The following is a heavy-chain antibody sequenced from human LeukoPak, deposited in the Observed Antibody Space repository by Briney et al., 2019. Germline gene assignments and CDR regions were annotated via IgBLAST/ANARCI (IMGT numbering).Heavy chain of an antibody. D-gene: IGHD4-17*01. CDR1: GLTFSSYG. J-gene: IGHJ4*02. CDR2: IWYDGSNK. Sequence: PGRSLRLSCAASGLTFSSYGMHWVRQAPGKGLEWVAVIWYDGSNKYYADSVKGRFTISRDNSKNTLYLQMYSLRAEDTAVYYCANEIRPNDYWGQGTLVTVSS. CDR3: ANEIRPNDY. V-gene: IGHV3-33*03.